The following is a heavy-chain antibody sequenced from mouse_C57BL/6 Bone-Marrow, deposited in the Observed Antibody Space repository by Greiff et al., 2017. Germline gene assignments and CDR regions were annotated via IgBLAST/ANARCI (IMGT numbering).Heavy chain of an antibody. J-gene: IGHJ1*03. Sequence: VQLQESGPELVKPGASVKISCKASGYTFTDYYINWVKQRPGQGLEWIGWIYPGSGNTKYNEKFKGKATLTVDTSSSTAYMQLSSLTSEDSAVYFWAREEGYYGSSYVFWYFDVWGTGTTGTVSS. CDR1: GYTFTDYY. V-gene: IGHV1-84*01. CDR2: IYPGSGNT. D-gene: IGHD1-1*01. CDR3: AREEGYYGSSYVFWYFDV.